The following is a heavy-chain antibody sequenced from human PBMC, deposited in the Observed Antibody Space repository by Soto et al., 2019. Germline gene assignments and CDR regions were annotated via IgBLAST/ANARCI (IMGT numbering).Heavy chain of an antibody. CDR3: ARPSRDRDGYNYAFDY. V-gene: IGHV4-39*01. D-gene: IGHD5-12*01. CDR1: GGSISSSSYY. J-gene: IGHJ4*02. Sequence: PSETLSLTCTVSGGSISSSSYYWGWIRQPPGKGLEWIGSIYYSGSTYYNPSLKSRVTISVDTSKNQFSLKLSSVTAADTAVYHCARPSRDRDGYNYAFDYWGQGTLVTVSS. CDR2: IYYSGST.